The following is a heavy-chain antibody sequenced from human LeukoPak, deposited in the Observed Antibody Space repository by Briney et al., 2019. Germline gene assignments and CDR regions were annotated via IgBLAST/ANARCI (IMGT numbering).Heavy chain of an antibody. CDR3: AREGVNLTPGRFYYYGMDV. V-gene: IGHV3-30-3*01. CDR2: ISYDGSNK. Sequence: GRSLRLSCAASGFTFSTYAMHWVRQAPGKGLEWVAVISYDGSNKYYADSVKGRFTISRDNSKNTLYLQMNSPRAEDTAVYYCAREGVNLTPGRFYYYGMDVWGQGTTVTVSS. D-gene: IGHD4-23*01. J-gene: IGHJ6*02. CDR1: GFTFSTYA.